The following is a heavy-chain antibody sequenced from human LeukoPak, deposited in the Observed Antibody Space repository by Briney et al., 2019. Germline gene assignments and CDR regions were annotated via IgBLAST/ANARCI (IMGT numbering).Heavy chain of an antibody. Sequence: GRSLRLSCAASGFTFSSYGMHWVRQAPGKGLEWVAVISYDGSNKYYADSVKGRFTNSRDNSKNTLYLQMNSLRAEDTAVYYCAKLVIAVAAGGDYWGQGTLVTVSS. CDR2: ISYDGSNK. J-gene: IGHJ4*02. CDR1: GFTFSSYG. D-gene: IGHD6-19*01. CDR3: AKLVIAVAAGGDY. V-gene: IGHV3-30*18.